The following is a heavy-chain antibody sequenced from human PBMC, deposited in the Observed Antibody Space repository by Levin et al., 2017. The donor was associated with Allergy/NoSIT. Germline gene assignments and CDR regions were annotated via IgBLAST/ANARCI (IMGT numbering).Heavy chain of an antibody. CDR2: IIPIFGTA. V-gene: IGHV1-69*06. CDR1: GGTFSSYA. J-gene: IGHJ6*03. Sequence: PGESLKISCKASGGTFSSYAISWVRQAPGQGLEWMGGIIPIFGTANYAQKFQGRVTITADKSTSTAYMELSSLRSEDTAVYYCARTPSYDPADYYDYYMDVWGKGTTVTVSS. CDR3: ARTPSYDPADYYDYYMDV. D-gene: IGHD5-12*01.